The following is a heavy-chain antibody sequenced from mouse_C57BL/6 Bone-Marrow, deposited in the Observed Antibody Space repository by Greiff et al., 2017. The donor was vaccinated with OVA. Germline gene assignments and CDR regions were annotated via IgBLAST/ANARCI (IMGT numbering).Heavy chain of an antibody. CDR2: IWSGGST. J-gene: IGHJ1*03. CDR1: GFSLTSYG. D-gene: IGHD1-1*01. Sequence: VQLQQSGPGLVQPSQSLSITCTVSGFSLTSYGVHWVRQPPGKGLEWLGVIWSGGSTDYNAAFISRLSISKDNSKSQVFFKMNSLQADDTAIYHCAKTGFITTVVATLDWYFDVWGTGTTVTVSS. CDR3: AKTGFITTVVATLDWYFDV. V-gene: IGHV2-4*01.